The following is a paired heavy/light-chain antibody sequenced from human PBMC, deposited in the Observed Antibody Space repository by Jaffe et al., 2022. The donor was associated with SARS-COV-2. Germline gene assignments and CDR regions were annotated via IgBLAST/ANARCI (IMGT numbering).Heavy chain of an antibody. V-gene: IGHV3-9*01. Sequence: EVQLVESGGGLVQPGRSLRLSCAASGFTFDDYGMHWVRQAPGKGLEWVSGISWNSGDIGYADSVKGRFTISRDNVKNSLYLQMNSLRAEDTALYYCAKSQGYYDILTGFYHYYFDYWGQGTLVTVSS. CDR3: AKSQGYYDILTGFYHYYFDY. J-gene: IGHJ4*02. CDR1: GFTFDDYG. D-gene: IGHD3-9*01. CDR2: ISWNSGDI.
Light chain of an antibody. V-gene: IGLV2-23*01. CDR2: EAS. CDR1: SSDVGSYNL. Sequence: QSALTQPASVSGSPGQSITISCTGTSSDVGSYNLVSWYQQHPGKAPKLMIYEASKRPSGVSNRFSGSKSGNTASLAISGLQAEDEADYYCCSYAGSSTVVFGGGTKLTVL. CDR3: CSYAGSSTVV. J-gene: IGLJ2*01.